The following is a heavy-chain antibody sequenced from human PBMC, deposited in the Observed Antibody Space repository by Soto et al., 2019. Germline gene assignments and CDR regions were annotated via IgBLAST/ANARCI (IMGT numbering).Heavy chain of an antibody. CDR3: VRVVAIPGYPDY. D-gene: IGHD5-12*01. J-gene: IGHJ4*02. CDR1: GYTFTNYG. Sequence: ASVKVSCKASGYTFTNYGISWVRQAPGQGLEWMGWINTYNGNTNHAQKLQGRVTMTTDTSTSTAYMELRRLRSDDTAVYYCVRVVAIPGYPDYWGQGTLVTVSS. CDR2: INTYNGNT. V-gene: IGHV1-18*01.